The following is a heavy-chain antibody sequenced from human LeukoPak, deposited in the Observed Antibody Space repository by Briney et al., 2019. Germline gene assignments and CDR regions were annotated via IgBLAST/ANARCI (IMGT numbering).Heavy chain of an antibody. CDR2: IYYSGST. D-gene: IGHD3-16*01. CDR1: GFTFSTYW. J-gene: IGHJ3*02. Sequence: GSLRLSCAASGFTFSTYWMSWVRQAPGKGLEWIGYIYYSGSTYYNPSLKSRVTISVDTSKNQFSLKLSSVTAADTAVYYCARLYDYDAFDIWGQGTMVTVSS. CDR3: ARLYDYDAFDI. V-gene: IGHV4-59*12.